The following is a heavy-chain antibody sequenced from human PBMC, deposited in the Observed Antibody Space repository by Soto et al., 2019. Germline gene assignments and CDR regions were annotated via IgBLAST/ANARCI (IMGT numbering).Heavy chain of an antibody. D-gene: IGHD3-9*01. CDR3: AAVLRYFDWLPPYYYFDY. CDR2: IIPIFGTA. Sequence: QVQLVQSGAEVKKPGSSVKVSCKASGGTFSSYAISWVRQAPGQGLEWMGGIIPIFGTANYAQKFQGRVTITADESTSTAYMELSSLRSEDMAVYYCAAVLRYFDWLPPYYYFDYWGQGTLVTVSS. CDR1: GGTFSSYA. V-gene: IGHV1-69*01. J-gene: IGHJ4*02.